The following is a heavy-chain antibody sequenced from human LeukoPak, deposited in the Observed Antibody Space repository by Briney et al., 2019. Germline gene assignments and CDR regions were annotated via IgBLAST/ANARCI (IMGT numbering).Heavy chain of an antibody. D-gene: IGHD3-10*01. V-gene: IGHV3-23*01. CDR1: GFTFISYA. J-gene: IGHJ4*02. CDR3: AKGSGVSFDY. Sequence: GGSLRLSCAASGFTFISYAMSWVRQAPGKGLEWVSAISGSCGSTYYADSVKGRFTISRDNSTNTLYLQMNSLRAEDTAVYYCAKGSGVSFDYWGQGTLVTVSS. CDR2: ISGSCGST.